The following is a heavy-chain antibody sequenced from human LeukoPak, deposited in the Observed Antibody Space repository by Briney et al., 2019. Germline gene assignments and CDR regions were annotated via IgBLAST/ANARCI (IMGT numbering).Heavy chain of an antibody. CDR3: ARVTLGAFDI. Sequence: PGGSLRLSCAASGFTFSTYAMTWVRRAPGRGLEWVSTVTGNGGSTYYADSVKGRFSISRDNSKNTLSLQLNSLRDEDTAVYYCARVTLGAFDIWGQGTTVTVSS. J-gene: IGHJ3*02. V-gene: IGHV3-23*01. CDR1: GFTFSTYA. CDR2: VTGNGGST.